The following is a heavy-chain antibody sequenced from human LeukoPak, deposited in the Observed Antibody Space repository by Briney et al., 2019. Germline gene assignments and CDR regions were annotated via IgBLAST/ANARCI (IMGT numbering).Heavy chain of an antibody. D-gene: IGHD1-26*01. CDR2: IYHSGST. CDR1: GGSISSNNW. CDR3: AIALVGTTKGFDY. Sequence: SETLSLTCAVSGGSISSNNWWSWVRQPPGKGLEWIWEIYHSGSTNYNPSLKSRVTISVDKSKNQFSLKLSSVTAADTAVYYCAIALVGTTKGFDYWGQGTLVTVSS. V-gene: IGHV4-4*02. J-gene: IGHJ4*02.